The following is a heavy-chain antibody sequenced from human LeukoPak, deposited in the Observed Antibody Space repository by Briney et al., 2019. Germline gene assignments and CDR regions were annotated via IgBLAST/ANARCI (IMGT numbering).Heavy chain of an antibody. Sequence: GGSLRLSCAASGFTFSSYAMHWVRQAPGKGLEWVAVISYDGSNKYYADSVKGRFTISRDNSKNTLYLQMNSQRAEDTAVYYCARDAGYYLHYYYMDVWGKGTTVTVSS. CDR1: GFTFSSYA. V-gene: IGHV3-30-3*01. D-gene: IGHD3-9*01. CDR2: ISYDGSNK. CDR3: ARDAGYYLHYYYMDV. J-gene: IGHJ6*03.